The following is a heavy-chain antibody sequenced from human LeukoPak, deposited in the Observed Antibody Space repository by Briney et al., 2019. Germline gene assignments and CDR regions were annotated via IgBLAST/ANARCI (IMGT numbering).Heavy chain of an antibody. J-gene: IGHJ5*02. V-gene: IGHV4-59*11. CDR2: IYYSGST. Sequence: PSETLSLTCTVSGGSISSHYWSWIRQPPGKGLEWIGYIYYSGSTNYNPSLKCRVTISVDTSKNQFSLKLSSVTAADTAVYYCASHHYSSSSLWFDPWGQGTLVTVSS. CDR1: GGSISSHY. D-gene: IGHD6-6*01. CDR3: ASHHYSSSSLWFDP.